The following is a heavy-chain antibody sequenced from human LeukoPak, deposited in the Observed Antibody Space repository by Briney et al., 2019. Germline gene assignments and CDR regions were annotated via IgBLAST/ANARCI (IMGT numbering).Heavy chain of an antibody. D-gene: IGHD5-18*01. J-gene: IGHJ4*02. CDR1: GGSISSGDYY. Sequence: SETLSLTCTVSGGSISSGDYYWRWLRQPPGKGLEWVGYIYYSGSTYYNPSLKSRVTISVDTSKNQFSLKLSSVTAADTAVYYCASSYDSPFDYWGQGTLVTVSS. CDR2: IYYSGST. V-gene: IGHV4-30-4*01. CDR3: ASSYDSPFDY.